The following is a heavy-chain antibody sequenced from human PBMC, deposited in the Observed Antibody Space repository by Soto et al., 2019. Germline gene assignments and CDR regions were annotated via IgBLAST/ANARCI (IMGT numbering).Heavy chain of an antibody. D-gene: IGHD4-17*01. Sequence: QVQLVQSGAEVKKPGSSVKVSCTASGGTFSSYAISWVRQAPGQGLEWMGGIIPICGTANYAEKFQGRVTITADESTITAYMELSSLRSEDTAVYYCARDFAIHYGYYVPNWFDPWGQGTLVTVSS. CDR3: ARDFAIHYGYYVPNWFDP. CDR1: GGTFSSYA. CDR2: IIPICGTA. J-gene: IGHJ5*02. V-gene: IGHV1-69*01.